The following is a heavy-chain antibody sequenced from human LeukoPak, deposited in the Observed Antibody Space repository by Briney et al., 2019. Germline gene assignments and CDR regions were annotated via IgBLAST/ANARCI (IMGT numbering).Heavy chain of an antibody. CDR1: GESFSAYY. CDR2: INHRGDT. V-gene: IGHV4-34*01. J-gene: IGHJ4*03. D-gene: IGHD1-1*01. Sequence: PSETLSLTCAVYGESFSAYYWSWIRQSPGKGLEWIAEINHRGDTNYNPSVKNRVTISIDTSKNQFSLKVRSLTAADTAVYYCARGPSISETGYFDFWGQGTLVTVSS. CDR3: ARGPSISETGYFDF.